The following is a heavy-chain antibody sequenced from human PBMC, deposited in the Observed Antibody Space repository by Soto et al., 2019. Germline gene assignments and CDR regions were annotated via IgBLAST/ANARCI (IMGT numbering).Heavy chain of an antibody. D-gene: IGHD3-3*01. CDR3: ARGPHYDFWSGPLGGMDV. CDR1: GYTFTSYD. J-gene: IGHJ6*02. V-gene: IGHV1-8*01. CDR2: MNPNSGNT. Sequence: ASVKVSCKASGYTFTSYDINWVRQATGQGLEWMGWMNPNSGNTGYAQKFQGRVTMTRNTSISTAYMELSSLRSEDTAVYYCARGPHYDFWSGPLGGMDVWGQGTTVTVSS.